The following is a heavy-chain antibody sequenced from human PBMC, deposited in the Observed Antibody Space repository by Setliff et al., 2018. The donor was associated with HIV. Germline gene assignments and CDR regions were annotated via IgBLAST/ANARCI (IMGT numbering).Heavy chain of an antibody. Sequence: GSLRLSCAASGFTFSSYSMNWVRQAPGKGLEWVSYITSSSRTIYYADSVKGRFTISRDNAKNSLYPQMNSLRAEDTAVYYCARDGYSSSWYVDSYYMDVWGKGNTVTVSS. D-gene: IGHD6-13*01. V-gene: IGHV3-48*01. CDR2: ITSSSRTI. J-gene: IGHJ6*03. CDR3: ARDGYSSSWYVDSYYMDV. CDR1: GFTFSSYS.